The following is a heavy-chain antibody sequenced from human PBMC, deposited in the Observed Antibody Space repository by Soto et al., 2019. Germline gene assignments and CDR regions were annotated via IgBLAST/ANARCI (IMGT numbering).Heavy chain of an antibody. V-gene: IGHV1-69*01. J-gene: IGHJ6*02. CDR1: GGTFSSYA. Sequence: QVQLVQSGAEVKKPGSSVKVSCKASGGTFSSYAISWVRQAPGQGLEWMGGIIPISSTANYAQKFQGRVTSTADESTSTAYMELSSLRTEDTAVYYCARSQGSSTSLEIYYYYCYGMDVWGQGTTVTVSS. D-gene: IGHD2-2*01. CDR2: IIPISSTA. CDR3: ARSQGSSTSLEIYYYYCYGMDV.